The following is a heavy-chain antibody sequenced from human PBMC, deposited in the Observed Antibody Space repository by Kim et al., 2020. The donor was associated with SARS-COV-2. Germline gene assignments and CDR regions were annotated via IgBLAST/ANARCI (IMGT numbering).Heavy chain of an antibody. CDR3: ARAQQQLTYYYYYGMDV. CDR1: GFTFSSYA. Sequence: GGSLRLSCAASGFTFSSYAMHWVRQAPGKGLEWVAVISYDGSNKYYADSVKGRFTISRDNSKNTLYLQMNSLRAEDTAVYYCARAQQQLTYYYYYGMDVWGQGTTVTVSS. J-gene: IGHJ6*02. V-gene: IGHV3-30*04. CDR2: ISYDGSNK. D-gene: IGHD6-13*01.